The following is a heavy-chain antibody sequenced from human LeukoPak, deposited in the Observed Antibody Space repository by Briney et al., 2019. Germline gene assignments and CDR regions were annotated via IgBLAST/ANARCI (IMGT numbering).Heavy chain of an antibody. V-gene: IGHV4-34*01. J-gene: IGHJ5*02. Sequence: PSETLSLTCAVYGGSFSGHYWSWIRQPPGKGLEWIGEINHSGSTNYNPSLKSRVTISVDTSKNQFSLKLSSVTAADTAVYYCARAGYSSSWYTWFDPWGQGTLVTVSS. CDR3: ARAGYSSSWYTWFDP. CDR2: INHSGST. D-gene: IGHD6-13*01. CDR1: GGSFSGHY.